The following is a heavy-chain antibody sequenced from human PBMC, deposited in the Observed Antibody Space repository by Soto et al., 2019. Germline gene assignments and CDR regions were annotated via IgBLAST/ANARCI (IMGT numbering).Heavy chain of an antibody. CDR1: GGSFSGYY. V-gene: IGHV4-34*01. CDR2: INHSGST. J-gene: IGHJ4*02. CDR3: ARGRLLSIVGATSRKRYSNFDY. Sequence: SETLSLTCAVYGGSFSGYYWSWIRQPPGKGLEWIGEINHSGSTNYNPSLKSRVTISVDTSKNQFSLKLSSVAAADTAVYYCARGRLLSIVGATSRKRYSNFDYWGQGTLVTVS. D-gene: IGHD1-26*01.